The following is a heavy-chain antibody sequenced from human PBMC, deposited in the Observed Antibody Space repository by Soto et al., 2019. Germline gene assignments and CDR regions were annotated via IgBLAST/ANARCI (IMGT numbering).Heavy chain of an antibody. J-gene: IGHJ4*02. CDR2: IYYSGST. D-gene: IGHD3-22*01. V-gene: IGHV4-39*01. CDR3: ARLKRTIIAV. CDR1: GGTINSTSYY. Sequence: SEALCLTCTVSGGTINSTSYYWGWIRQPPGKGLEWIGSIYYSGSTYYNPSLKSRVTISVDTSKNQFSLKLSSVTAADTAVYYCARLKRTIIAVWGQGTLVSVSS.